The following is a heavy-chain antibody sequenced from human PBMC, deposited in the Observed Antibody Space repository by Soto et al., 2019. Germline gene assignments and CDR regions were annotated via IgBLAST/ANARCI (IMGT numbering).Heavy chain of an antibody. CDR3: ANAGYCSGGSCYGMDV. CDR1: GGSISSYY. Sequence: SETLSLTCTVSGGSISSYYWSWIRQPPGRGLEWIGYIYYSGSTNYNPSLKSRVTISVDTSKNQFSLKLSSVTAADTAVYYCANAGYCSGGSCYGMDVWGQGTTVTVSS. V-gene: IGHV4-59*01. CDR2: IYYSGST. D-gene: IGHD2-15*01. J-gene: IGHJ6*02.